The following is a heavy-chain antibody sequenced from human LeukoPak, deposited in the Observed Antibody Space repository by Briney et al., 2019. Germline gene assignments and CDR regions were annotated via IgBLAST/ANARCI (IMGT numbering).Heavy chain of an antibody. V-gene: IGHV3-74*01. D-gene: IGHD6-19*01. Sequence: GGSLRLSCAASGFTFSNHYMHWVRQAPGKGLVSVSRIDPNGRYTSYVDPVKGRFTISRDNAKNTLYLQMNTLGAEDTALYYCVRGSTDWNGMDVWGQGTTVTVSS. CDR3: VRGSTDWNGMDV. CDR2: IDPNGRYT. J-gene: IGHJ6*02. CDR1: GFTFSNHY.